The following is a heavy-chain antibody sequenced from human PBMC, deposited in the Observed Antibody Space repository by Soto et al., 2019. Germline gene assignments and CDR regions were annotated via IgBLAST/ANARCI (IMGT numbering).Heavy chain of an antibody. CDR2: ISYDGSNK. Sequence: QVQLVESGGGVVQPGRSLRLSCAASGFTFSSYGMHWVRQAPGKGLEWVAVISYDGSNKYYADSVKGRFTISRDNSKNTLYLQMNSLRAEGTAVYYCAKDRLGDYGTSGTTFDYWGQGTLVTVSS. D-gene: IGHD4-17*01. CDR3: AKDRLGDYGTSGTTFDY. J-gene: IGHJ4*02. CDR1: GFTFSSYG. V-gene: IGHV3-30*18.